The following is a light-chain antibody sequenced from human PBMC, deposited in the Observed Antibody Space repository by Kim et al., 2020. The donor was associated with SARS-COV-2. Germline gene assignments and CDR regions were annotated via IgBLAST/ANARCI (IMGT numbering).Light chain of an antibody. J-gene: IGKJ2*01. CDR2: TAS. CDR1: QTIRSY. CDR3: QQSFNTPYT. Sequence: DIQMTQSPSSLSASVGDRVTITCRASQTIRSYLNWFQQKQGNVPELLIYTASTLQSGVRSRFSGSGSGTDFTLTINRLQPEDFATFYCQQSFNTPYTFCQGTKLEI. V-gene: IGKV1-39*01.